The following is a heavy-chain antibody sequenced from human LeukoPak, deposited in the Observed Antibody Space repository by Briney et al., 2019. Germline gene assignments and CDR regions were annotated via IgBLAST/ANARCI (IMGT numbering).Heavy chain of an antibody. V-gene: IGHV4-34*01. D-gene: IGHD1-26*01. CDR3: AREVRSAWASFDP. J-gene: IGHJ5*02. CDR2: INHSGST. Sequence: PSETLSLTCAVYGGSFSGYYWSWIRQPPGKGLEWIGEINHSGSTNYNPSLKSRVTILVDKSKNQFSLKLNSVTAADTAVYYCAREVRSAWASFDPWGQGTLVTVSS. CDR1: GGSFSGYY.